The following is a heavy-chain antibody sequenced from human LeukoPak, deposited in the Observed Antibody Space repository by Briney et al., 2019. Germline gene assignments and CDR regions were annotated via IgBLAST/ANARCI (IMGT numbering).Heavy chain of an antibody. D-gene: IGHD1-26*01. CDR2: TYSSGST. CDR1: DFTVSSNS. Sequence: SGGSLRLSCAASDFTVSSNSMSWVRQAPGKGLEWVSVTYSSGSTHYAGSVKGRFTISRDSSKNTLYLQRNSLRVEDTAVYYCATESYGGAGGQGTLVTVSS. CDR3: ATESYGGA. V-gene: IGHV3-53*01. J-gene: IGHJ4*02.